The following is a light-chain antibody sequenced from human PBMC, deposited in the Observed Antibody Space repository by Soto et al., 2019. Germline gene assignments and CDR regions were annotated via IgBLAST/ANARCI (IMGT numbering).Light chain of an antibody. Sequence: QSVLTQPPSASGTPGQRVTISCSGSSSNIGSNYVYWYQQLPGTAPKLLIYSNNQRPSGVPDRFSGSKSGTSASLAISGLRSEDEADYYCAAWDDSLSGQVFGTGTKLT. CDR1: SSNIGSNY. V-gene: IGLV1-47*02. CDR2: SNN. J-gene: IGLJ1*01. CDR3: AAWDDSLSGQV.